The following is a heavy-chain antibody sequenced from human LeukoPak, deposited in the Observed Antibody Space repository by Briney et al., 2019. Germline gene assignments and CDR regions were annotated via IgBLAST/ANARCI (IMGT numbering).Heavy chain of an antibody. CDR3: ARGFYTVNFDY. V-gene: IGHV3-30*04. CDR2: ISYDGSNK. CDR1: GFTFSSCA. Sequence: PGGSLRLSCAASGFTFSSCAMHWVRQAPGKGLEWVAVISYDGSNKYYADSVKGRFTISRDNSKNTLYLQMNSLRAEDTAVYYCARGFYTVNFDYWGQGTLVTVSS. J-gene: IGHJ4*02. D-gene: IGHD2-2*02.